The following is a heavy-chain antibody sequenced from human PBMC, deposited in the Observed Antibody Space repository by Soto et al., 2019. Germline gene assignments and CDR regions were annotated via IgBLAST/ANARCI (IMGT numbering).Heavy chain of an antibody. CDR1: GFTFSAYW. D-gene: IGHD2-2*01. J-gene: IGHJ4*02. Sequence: EVQLVGSGGGLVQPGGSLRLSCAASGFTFSAYWMSWVRQAPGKGLEWVANIKEDGSEKYYVDSVKGRFTISRDNAKNSLFLQMNSLRAEDTAVYYCVRGRYCVSTSCFYFDYWGQGILVTVSS. V-gene: IGHV3-7*01. CDR3: VRGRYCVSTSCFYFDY. CDR2: IKEDGSEK.